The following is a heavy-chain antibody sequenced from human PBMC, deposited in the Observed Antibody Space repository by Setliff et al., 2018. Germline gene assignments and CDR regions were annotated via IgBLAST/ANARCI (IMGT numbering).Heavy chain of an antibody. CDR1: GGSISSGDYY. CDR2: IYSSGST. D-gene: IGHD1-26*01. V-gene: IGHV4-30-4*08. J-gene: IGHJ4*02. Sequence: PSETLSLTCTVSGGSISSGDYYWSWIRQPPGKGLEWIGYIYSSGSTYYNPSLKSRVSISVDTSKNQFSLKLTSVTAADTAVYYCAKITGMVGATPYYFDYWGQGTLVTVSS. CDR3: AKITGMVGATPYYFDY.